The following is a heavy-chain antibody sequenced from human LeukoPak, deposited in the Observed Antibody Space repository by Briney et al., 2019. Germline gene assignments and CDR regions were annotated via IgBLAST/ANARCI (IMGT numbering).Heavy chain of an antibody. CDR2: IYTGDYDT. D-gene: IGHD5-12*01. CDR3: GKVGYSTIALGYYYYMDV. CDR1: GYRFSSYW. J-gene: IGHJ6*03. Sequence: GEALKISCKGSGYRFSSYWIGWVRQRPGEGLEWMAFIYTGDYDTRYSPSLLDQVTMSAGNSITTAYLPWTTLKASDTPIYYCGKVGYSTIALGYYYYMDVWGEGTPVTVSS. V-gene: IGHV5-51*01.